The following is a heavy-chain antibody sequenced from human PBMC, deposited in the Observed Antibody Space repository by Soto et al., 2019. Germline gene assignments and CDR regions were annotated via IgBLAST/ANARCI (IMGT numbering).Heavy chain of an antibody. J-gene: IGHJ3*02. Sequence: PGGSLRLSCAASGFTFSDYYMSWIRQAPGKGLEWVSYISSSGSTIYYADSVKGRFTISRDNSKNTLYLQMNSLRAEDTAVYYCAKGLRAVAGNGDAFDIWGQGTMVTVSS. CDR2: ISSSGSTI. CDR3: AKGLRAVAGNGDAFDI. CDR1: GFTFSDYY. V-gene: IGHV3-11*01. D-gene: IGHD6-19*01.